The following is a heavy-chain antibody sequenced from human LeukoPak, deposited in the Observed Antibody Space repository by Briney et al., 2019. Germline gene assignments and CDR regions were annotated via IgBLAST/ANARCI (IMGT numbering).Heavy chain of an antibody. D-gene: IGHD6-25*01. CDR1: GFTFDDYA. CDR3: GKDVKFNRLNYFDY. Sequence: SLRLSCAASGFTFDDYAMHWVRQAPGKGLEWVSGISWNSGSICYADSVKGRFTISRDNAKNSLYLQMKSLRAEDTALYYCGKDVKFNRLNYFDYWGQGTLVTVSS. V-gene: IGHV3-9*01. CDR2: ISWNSGSI. J-gene: IGHJ4*02.